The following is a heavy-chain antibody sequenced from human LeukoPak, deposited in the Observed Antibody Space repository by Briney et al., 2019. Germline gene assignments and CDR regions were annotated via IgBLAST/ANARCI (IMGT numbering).Heavy chain of an antibody. CDR3: ARGVYSYGFTH. CDR2: TYYRSKWSN. J-gene: IGHJ4*02. CDR1: GDSVSSNSAT. V-gene: IGHV6-1*01. Sequence: SQTLSLTCAISGDSVSSNSATWTWIRQSPSRGLEWQGTTYYRSKWSNVYAVSVNSRMTINPDTSKNQFSLQLNSVTPEDTAVYFCARGVYSYGFTHWGQGTPVTVSS. D-gene: IGHD5-18*01.